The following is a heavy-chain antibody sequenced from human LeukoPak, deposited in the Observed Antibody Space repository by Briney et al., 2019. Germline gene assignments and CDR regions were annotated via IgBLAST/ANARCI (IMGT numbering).Heavy chain of an antibody. CDR1: GYSFINYW. V-gene: IGHV5-51*01. Sequence: GESLKISCKGSGYSFINYWIGLVRQMPGKGLELMGMMYPGHSETRYSPSFQGQITIATDKSISTAYLQWSSLRASDTAMYYCARLRDGCNWLDPWGQGTLVTVSS. D-gene: IGHD5-24*01. CDR3: ARLRDGCNWLDP. J-gene: IGHJ5*02. CDR2: MYPGHSET.